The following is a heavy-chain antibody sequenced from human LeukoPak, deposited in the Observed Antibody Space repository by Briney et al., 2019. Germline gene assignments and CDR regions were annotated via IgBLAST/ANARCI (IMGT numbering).Heavy chain of an antibody. V-gene: IGHV3-66*02. J-gene: IGHJ6*03. Sequence: PGGSLRLSCVASGFTVSRNVMSWVRQAPGKGLEWVSLIYSDDRAFYADSVKGRFTISRNNSKNRLFLQMSSLKPEDTAIYYCARDLAGFQEPRYYYYMDVWGKGTTVTVSS. CDR2: IYSDDRA. CDR1: GFTVSRNV. D-gene: IGHD1-14*01. CDR3: ARDLAGFQEPRYYYYMDV.